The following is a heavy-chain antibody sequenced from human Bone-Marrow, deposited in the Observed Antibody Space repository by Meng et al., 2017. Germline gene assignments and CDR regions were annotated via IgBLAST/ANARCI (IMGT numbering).Heavy chain of an antibody. D-gene: IGHD5-12*01. Sequence: EVQGVESGGGWVQPGGSLRLSCAASGFTFRNYWMHWVRQAPGQGLVWVSSIKTDGSATYYADSVKGRFAISRDNAKNMLFLQMNSLRAEDTAAYYCGRDPTTDVTVDYWGQGTLVTVSS. CDR2: IKTDGSAT. J-gene: IGHJ4*02. CDR1: GFTFRNYW. V-gene: IGHV3-74*01. CDR3: GRDPTTDVTVDY.